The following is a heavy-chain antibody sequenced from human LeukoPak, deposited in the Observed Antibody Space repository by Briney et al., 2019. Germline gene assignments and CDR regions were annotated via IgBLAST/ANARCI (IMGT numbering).Heavy chain of an antibody. CDR1: GFSISSYA. V-gene: IGHV3-30*04. CDR3: AREVTTVTVKRAFDI. CDR2: VSHDGTYE. Sequence: PGRSLRLPCVASGFSISSYAMHWVRQAPGKGLEWVAVVSHDGTYEYYADSVKGRLTISRDISKNTLYLQMNSLRAEDTAVYYCAREVTTVTVKRAFDIWGQGTMVTVSS. D-gene: IGHD4-17*01. J-gene: IGHJ3*02.